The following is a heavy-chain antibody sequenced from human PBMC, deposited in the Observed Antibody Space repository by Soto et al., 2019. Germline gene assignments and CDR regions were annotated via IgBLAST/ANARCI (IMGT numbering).Heavy chain of an antibody. CDR1: GYSFANYW. Sequence: GESLKISCKGSGYSFANYWIAWVRQMPGKGLEWMGIIYPGNSDTTYSPSFEGHVTISADKSITTASLQWSSLRASDTAMSYCAIWDRFDSRDYYQGGFFDFRGQGSQVTVS. J-gene: IGHJ4*02. D-gene: IGHD3-22*01. V-gene: IGHV5-51*01. CDR3: AIWDRFDSRDYYQGGFFDF. CDR2: IYPGNSDT.